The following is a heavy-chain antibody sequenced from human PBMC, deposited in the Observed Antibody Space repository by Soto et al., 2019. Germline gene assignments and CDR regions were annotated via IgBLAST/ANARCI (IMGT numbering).Heavy chain of an antibody. V-gene: IGHV4-59*01. CDR3: ARAGIIGIADFDY. D-gene: IGHD6-13*01. CDR1: GGSISSYY. J-gene: IGHJ4*02. CDR2: IYYSGST. Sequence: PSETLSLTCTASGGSISSYYWSWIRQPPGKGLEWIGYIYYSGSTNYNPSLKSRVTISVDTSKNQFSLKLSSVTAADTAVYYCARAGIIGIADFDYWGQGTLVTVSS.